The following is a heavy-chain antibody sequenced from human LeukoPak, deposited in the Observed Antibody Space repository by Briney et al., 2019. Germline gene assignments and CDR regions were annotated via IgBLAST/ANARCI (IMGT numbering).Heavy chain of an antibody. V-gene: IGHV3-30*04. CDR1: GFTFSSYA. Sequence: PGRSLRLSCAASGFTFSSYAMQWVRQAPGKGLEWVAVISYDGGNKYHADSVKGRFSISRDNSKNTLYLQMNSLRAEDTPVYYCAKDGGAAAGTFDYWGQGTLVTVSS. CDR3: AKDGGAAAGTFDY. J-gene: IGHJ4*02. D-gene: IGHD6-13*01. CDR2: ISYDGGNK.